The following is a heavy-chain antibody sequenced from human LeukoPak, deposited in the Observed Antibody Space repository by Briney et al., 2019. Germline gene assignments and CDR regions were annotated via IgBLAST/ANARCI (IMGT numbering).Heavy chain of an antibody. V-gene: IGHV4-4*07. J-gene: IGHJ6*03. CDR1: GGSTSSYY. D-gene: IGHD3-10*01. CDR3: ARGLLWFGELRSDYYYYYMDV. Sequence: SETLSLTRTVSGGSTSSYYWSWIRQPAGKGLEWIGRIYTSGSTNYNPSLKSRVTMSVDTSKNQFSLKLSSVTAADTAVYYCARGLLWFGELRSDYYYYYMDVWGKGTTVTVSS. CDR2: IYTSGST.